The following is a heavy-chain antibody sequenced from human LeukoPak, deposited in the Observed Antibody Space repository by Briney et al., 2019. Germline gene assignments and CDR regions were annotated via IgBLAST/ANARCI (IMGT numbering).Heavy chain of an antibody. D-gene: IGHD5-12*01. CDR2: INPNSGGT. CDR1: GYTFTGYY. CDR3: ARDRRYSGYVYYY. Sequence: ASVKVSCKASGYTFTGYYMHWVRQAPGQGLEWMGWINPNSGGTNYAQKFQGRVTMTRDTSISTAYMELSRLRSDDTAVYYCARDRRYSGYVYYYWGQGTLVTVSS. V-gene: IGHV1-2*02. J-gene: IGHJ4*02.